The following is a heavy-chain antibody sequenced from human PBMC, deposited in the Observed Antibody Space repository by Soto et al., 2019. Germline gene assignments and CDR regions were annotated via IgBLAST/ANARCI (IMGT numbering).Heavy chain of an antibody. V-gene: IGHV4-59*12. J-gene: IGHJ6*02. Sequence: SETLSLTCNVSGGSISSYYWSWIRPPPGKGLEWIGEVYYSGSTNYNPSLKSRVTISVDTSKNQFSLKLSSVTAADTAVYYCARSPDSSGYYPRRYYYGMDVWGQGTTVTVSS. CDR1: GGSISSYY. CDR3: ARSPDSSGYYPRRYYYGMDV. D-gene: IGHD3-22*01. CDR2: VYYSGST.